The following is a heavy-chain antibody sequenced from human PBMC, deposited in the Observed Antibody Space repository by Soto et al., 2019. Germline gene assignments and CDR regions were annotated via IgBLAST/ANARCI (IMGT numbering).Heavy chain of an antibody. Sequence: EVQLLESGGGLVQPGGSLRLSCAASGFTFSSYAMSWVRQAPGKGLEWVSAISGSGGRTYYADSVKGRFTISSDNSKNTLYLQMNSLRAEDTAVYYCAKDRMRQQLLRGAGWFDPWGQGTLVTVSS. V-gene: IGHV3-23*01. CDR1: GFTFSSYA. D-gene: IGHD6-13*01. J-gene: IGHJ5*02. CDR3: AKDRMRQQLLRGAGWFDP. CDR2: ISGSGGRT.